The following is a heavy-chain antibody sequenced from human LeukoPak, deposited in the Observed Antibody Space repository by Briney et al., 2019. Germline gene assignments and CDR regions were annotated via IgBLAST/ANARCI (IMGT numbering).Heavy chain of an antibody. J-gene: IGHJ4*02. CDR2: INHSGST. Sequence: SETLSLTCAVYGGSFSGYYWSWIRQPPGKGLEWIGEINHSGSTNYNPSLKSRVTISVDTSKNQFSLKLSSVTAADTAVYYCAGSTVTTDFDYWGQGTLVTVSS. CDR1: GGSFSGYY. V-gene: IGHV4-34*01. D-gene: IGHD4-17*01. CDR3: AGSTVTTDFDY.